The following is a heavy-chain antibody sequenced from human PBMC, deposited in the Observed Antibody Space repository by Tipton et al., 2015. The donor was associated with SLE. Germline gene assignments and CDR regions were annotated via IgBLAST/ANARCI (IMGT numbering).Heavy chain of an antibody. CDR3: ASSLLAGIDY. J-gene: IGHJ4*02. D-gene: IGHD3-10*01. Sequence: SLRLSCAASGFTFFTYAMHWVRQAPGKGLEWVAVISYDGSNKYYADSVKGRLTISRDNSKNTLYVQMNSLRGEDTAVHYCASSLLAGIDYWGQGTLVTVSS. CDR2: ISYDGSNK. V-gene: IGHV3-30*04. CDR1: GFTFFTYA.